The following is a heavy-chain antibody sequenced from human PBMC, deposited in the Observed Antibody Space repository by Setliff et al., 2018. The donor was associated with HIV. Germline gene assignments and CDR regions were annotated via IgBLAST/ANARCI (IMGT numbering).Heavy chain of an antibody. V-gene: IGHV3-30*12. CDR3: ARVWAMQQVVPGY. J-gene: IGHJ4*02. Sequence: GGSLRLSCAASGFSFRNYGMHWVRQAPGKGLEWVAFVSYDGSDRYYGDSVRGRFTISRDNSKNTLYLQMNSLRVDDTAVYYCARVWAMQQVVPGYWGQGALVTVSS. CDR2: VSYDGSDR. D-gene: IGHD6-6*01. CDR1: GFSFRNYG.